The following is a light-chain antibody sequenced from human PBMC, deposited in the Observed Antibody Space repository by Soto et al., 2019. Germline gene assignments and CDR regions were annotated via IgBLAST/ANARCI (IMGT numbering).Light chain of an antibody. CDR1: QSISRW. CDR3: QLYGASPIYT. J-gene: IGKJ2*01. V-gene: IGKV1-5*01. CDR2: DAS. Sequence: DIQMTQSPSTLSASVGDRVTITCRASQSISRWLAWYQQKPGKAPKVLIWDASSLQRGVPSRFSGSGSGTELTLTISSLEPEDFAVYYCQLYGASPIYTFGQGTKLEMK.